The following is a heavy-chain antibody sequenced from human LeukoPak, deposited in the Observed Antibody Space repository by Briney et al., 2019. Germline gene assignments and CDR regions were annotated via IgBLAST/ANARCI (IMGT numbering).Heavy chain of an antibody. CDR3: ARDPDNYVWGSYRTYYYYYYMDV. V-gene: IGHV3-74*01. CDR1: GFTFSRYW. J-gene: IGHJ6*03. D-gene: IGHD3-16*02. CDR2: IHNDGSST. Sequence: GGSLRLSCAASGFTFSRYWMHWVRQAPGTGLVWVSRIHNDGSSTSYADSVKGRFTISRDNAKNSLYLQMNSLRAEDTAVYYCARDPDNYVWGSYRTYYYYYYMDVWGKGTTVTISS.